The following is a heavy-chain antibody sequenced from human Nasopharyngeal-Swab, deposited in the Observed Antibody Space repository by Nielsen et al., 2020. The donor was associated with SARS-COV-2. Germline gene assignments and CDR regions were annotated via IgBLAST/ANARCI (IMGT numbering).Heavy chain of an antibody. V-gene: IGHV4-38-2*02. D-gene: IGHD3-10*01. CDR2: IYDSGRT. CDR3: VRVVMVRGVSYYYYMDV. J-gene: IGHJ6*03. Sequence: RQAPGKGLEWIGSIYDSGRTYYNPSLKRRVTISVDTSKNQFSLNLSSVTAADTAVYYCVRVVMVRGVSYYYYMDVWGKGTTVTVSS.